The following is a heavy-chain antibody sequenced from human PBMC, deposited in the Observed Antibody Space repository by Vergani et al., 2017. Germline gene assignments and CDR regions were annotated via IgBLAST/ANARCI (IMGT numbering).Heavy chain of an antibody. CDR1: GFTFSTYA. CDR2: LTGGGGSN. J-gene: IGHJ4*02. D-gene: IGHD1-26*01. CDR3: VRGAGSYESFFDS. V-gene: IGHV3-23*01. Sequence: EVQLLESGGSLKQPGGSVRLSCAASGFTFSTYAMHWVRQAPGKGLEWVSALTGGGGSNYYADSFKGRFIISRDNSRDTLYLQMNSLRPEDTATYYCVRGAGSYESFFDSWCQGTLVTVSS.